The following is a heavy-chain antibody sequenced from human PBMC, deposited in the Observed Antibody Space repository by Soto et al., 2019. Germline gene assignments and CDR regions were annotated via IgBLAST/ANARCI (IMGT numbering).Heavy chain of an antibody. CDR1: GASISNTDYS. D-gene: IGHD1-26*01. Sequence: QLQLQESGPGLVKPSETLSLTCTVSGASISNTDYSWGWIRQPPGKGLEWIGTMYYSGSTYYNPSLKSRVTISVDTSRKEVSLKFTSVTAADTAVYYCSRHSTRWEINWFHPWGQGTLVTVSS. CDR2: MYYSGST. V-gene: IGHV4-39*01. CDR3: SRHSTRWEINWFHP. J-gene: IGHJ5*02.